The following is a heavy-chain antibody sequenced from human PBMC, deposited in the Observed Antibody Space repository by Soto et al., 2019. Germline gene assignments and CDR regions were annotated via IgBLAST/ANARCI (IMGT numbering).Heavy chain of an antibody. CDR3: ANSPPSGSYHRLDY. CDR2: ISGSGGST. J-gene: IGHJ4*02. D-gene: IGHD1-26*01. CDR1: GFTFSSYA. V-gene: IGHV3-23*01. Sequence: GGSLRLSCAASGFTFSSYAMSWVRQAPGKGLEWVSAISGSGGSTYYADSVKGRFTISRDNSKNTLYLQMNSLRAEDTAVYYCANSPPSGSYHRLDYWGQGTLVTVSS.